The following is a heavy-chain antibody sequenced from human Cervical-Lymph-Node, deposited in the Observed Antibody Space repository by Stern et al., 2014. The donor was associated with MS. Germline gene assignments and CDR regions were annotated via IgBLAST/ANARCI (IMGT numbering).Heavy chain of an antibody. CDR1: GFSLSTSGMC. CDR3: ARMYITYYFDY. CDR2: IDWGDDK. Sequence: ESGPALVKPTQTLTLTCTFSGFSLSTSGMCVSWIRQPPGKALEWLARIDWGDDKYYSTFLKTRLTIPPDTTQNQVVLTMTNMDPVDTATYYCARMYITYYFDYWGQGTLVTVSS. D-gene: IGHD3-16*01. J-gene: IGHJ4*02. V-gene: IGHV2-70*11.